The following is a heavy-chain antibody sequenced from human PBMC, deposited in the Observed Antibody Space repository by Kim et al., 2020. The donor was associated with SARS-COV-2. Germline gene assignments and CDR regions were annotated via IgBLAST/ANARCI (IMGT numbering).Heavy chain of an antibody. CDR1: GFTFSTYT. Sequence: GGSLRLSCAASGFTFSTYTMRWVRQAPGKGLEWVSVICDSGAFKYYADSVKGRFTISRDNSKNTLYLQMSSLRGEDTAVYYCMKDHKEQQLLGSWGQGTLVTV. CDR2: ICDSGAFK. CDR3: MKDHKEQQLLGS. J-gene: IGHJ5*02. D-gene: IGHD6-13*01. V-gene: IGHV3-23*01.